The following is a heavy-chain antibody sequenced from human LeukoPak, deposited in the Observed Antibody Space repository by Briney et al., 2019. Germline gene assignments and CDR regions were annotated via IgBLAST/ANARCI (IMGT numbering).Heavy chain of an antibody. Sequence: KPSETLSLTCTVSGGSISSGDYYWRWSRQPPGRGVEWIGYIYYSGSTYYNPSLKSRVTISVATSKNQFSLKLSSVTAADTAVYYCARCRDGYNFDYWGQGTLVTVSS. CDR3: ARCRDGYNFDY. D-gene: IGHD5-24*01. CDR2: IYYSGST. V-gene: IGHV4-30-4*01. CDR1: GGSISSGDYY. J-gene: IGHJ4*02.